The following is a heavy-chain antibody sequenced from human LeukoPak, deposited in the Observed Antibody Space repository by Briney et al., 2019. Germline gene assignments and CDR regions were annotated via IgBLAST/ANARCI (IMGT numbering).Heavy chain of an antibody. D-gene: IGHD5-18*01. CDR2: IYYSGST. J-gene: IGHJ4*02. CDR3: ARGPTSGYNYGYDY. Sequence: SETLSLTCTVSGGSISTYYWSWIRQPPEKGLEWIGYIYYSGSTNYNPSLKSRVTISVDTSKNQFSLKVSSVTAADTAVYYCARGPTSGYNYGYDYWGQGTLVTASS. V-gene: IGHV4-59*01. CDR1: GGSISTYY.